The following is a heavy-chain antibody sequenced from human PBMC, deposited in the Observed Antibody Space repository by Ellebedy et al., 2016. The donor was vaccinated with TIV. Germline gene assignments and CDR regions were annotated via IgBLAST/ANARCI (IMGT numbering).Heavy chain of an antibody. V-gene: IGHV4-30-4*01. CDR3: ARGPNYVRGSYKYFDY. CDR2: IFYSGST. CDR1: GASISTGDYY. Sequence: MPSETLSLTCTVSGASISTGDYYWSWIRQPPGKGLEWTGYIFYSGSTYYNPSLKSRVIISVDTSKNQFSLKLNSVTAADTAVYYCARGPNYVRGSYKYFDYWGQGTLGTVSS. D-gene: IGHD3-16*01. J-gene: IGHJ4*02.